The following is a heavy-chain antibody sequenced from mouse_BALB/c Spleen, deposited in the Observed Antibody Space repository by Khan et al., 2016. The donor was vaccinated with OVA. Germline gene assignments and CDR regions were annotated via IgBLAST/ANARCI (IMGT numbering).Heavy chain of an antibody. CDR2: ISYSGST. D-gene: IGHD4-1*01. CDR1: GYSITSDYA. V-gene: IGHV3-2*02. CDR3: ASELGRYYALDY. Sequence: EVQLQESGPGLVKPSQSLSLTCTVTGYSITSDYAWNWFRQFPGNKLEWMGYISYSGSTTYNPSLKSRISITRDTSKHQFFLQLKYVTSEDTATYYCASELGRYYALDYWGQGTSVTVSS. J-gene: IGHJ4*01.